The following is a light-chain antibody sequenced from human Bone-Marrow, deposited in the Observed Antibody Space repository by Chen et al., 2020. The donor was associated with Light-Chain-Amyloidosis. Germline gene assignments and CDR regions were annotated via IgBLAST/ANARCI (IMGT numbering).Light chain of an antibody. CDR3: QSADSSGTYEVI. CDR1: DLPTKY. Sequence: SYELTRPPSVSVSPGQTARITCSGDDLPTKYAYWYQQKPGQAPVLVIHRDTERPSGISERFSGSSSGTTATLTSSGVQAEDEADYHCQSADSSGTYEVIFGGGTKLTVL. CDR2: RDT. V-gene: IGLV3-25*03. J-gene: IGLJ2*01.